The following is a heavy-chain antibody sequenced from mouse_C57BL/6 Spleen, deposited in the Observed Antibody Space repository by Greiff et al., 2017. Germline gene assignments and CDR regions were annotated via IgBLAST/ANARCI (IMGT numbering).Heavy chain of an antibody. Sequence: EVQLQQSGAELVRPGASVKLSCTASGFNIKDYYMHWVKQRPEQGLEWIGWIDPENGGTEYASKFQGKATITADTSSTTAYLQLSSLTSEDTAVYYCTTRYYSNLCWYFDVWGTGTTVTVSS. CDR3: TTRYYSNLCWYFDV. D-gene: IGHD2-5*01. J-gene: IGHJ1*03. CDR1: GFNIKDYY. CDR2: IDPENGGT. V-gene: IGHV14-4*01.